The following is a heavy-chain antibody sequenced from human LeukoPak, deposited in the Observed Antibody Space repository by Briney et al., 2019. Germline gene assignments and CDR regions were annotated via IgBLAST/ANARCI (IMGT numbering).Heavy chain of an antibody. CDR1: GYTFTSYG. V-gene: IGHV1-18*01. CDR3: ATDVNRWVSGSSEF. J-gene: IGHJ4*02. Sequence: ASVKVSCKASGYTFTSYGISLVRQAPGQALEWMGWVSAYNGNTNYAQKLQGRVTMTTDTSTSTAYMELRSLRSDDTAVYYCATDVNRWVSGSSEFWGQGTLVTVSS. D-gene: IGHD3-10*01. CDR2: VSAYNGNT.